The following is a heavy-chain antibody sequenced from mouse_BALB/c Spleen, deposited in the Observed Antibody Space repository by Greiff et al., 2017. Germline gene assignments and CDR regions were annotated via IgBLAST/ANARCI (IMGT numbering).Heavy chain of an antibody. CDR3: ARHGDHSSMDY. J-gene: IGHJ4*01. Sequence: EVKLVESGGGLVKPGGSLKLSCAASGFTFSSYAMSWVRQTPEKRLEWVATISSGGSYTYYPDSVKGRFTISRDNAKNTLYLQMSSLRSEDTAMYYCARHGDHSSMDYWGQGTSVTVSS. V-gene: IGHV5-9-3*01. CDR2: ISSGGSYT. CDR1: GFTFSSYA. D-gene: IGHD1-2*01.